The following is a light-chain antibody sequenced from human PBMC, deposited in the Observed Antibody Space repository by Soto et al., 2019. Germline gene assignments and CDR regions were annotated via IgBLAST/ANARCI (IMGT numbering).Light chain of an antibody. CDR1: QSVSSN. CDR3: QQYNNWPTWT. CDR2: GAS. Sequence: EIVLTHSLGTLSLSPCERATLSFSASQSVSSNLAWYQQKPGQAPRLLIYGASTRATGIPARFSGSGSGTEFTLTISSLQSEDFAVYYCQQYNNWPTWTFGQGTKVE. J-gene: IGKJ1*01. V-gene: IGKV3-15*01.